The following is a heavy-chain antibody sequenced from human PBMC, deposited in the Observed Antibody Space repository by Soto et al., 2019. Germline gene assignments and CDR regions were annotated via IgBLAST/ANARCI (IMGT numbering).Heavy chain of an antibody. CDR3: ARGDATKIVVTTYYGMDV. Sequence: QVQLVQSGAEVKKPGSSVKVSCKASGGSLSNYGISWVRQAPGQGLEWMGGIIPVFGTANYAQKFQGRVTSTADESTSIVYMDVTILTSEDTAVYYCARGDATKIVVTTYYGMDVWGQGTTVTVSS. V-gene: IGHV1-69*12. CDR2: IIPVFGTA. D-gene: IGHD4-17*01. J-gene: IGHJ6*02. CDR1: GGSLSNYG.